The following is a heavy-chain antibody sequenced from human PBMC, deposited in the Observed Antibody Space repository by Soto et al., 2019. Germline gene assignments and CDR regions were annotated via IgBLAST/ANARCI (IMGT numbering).Heavy chain of an antibody. J-gene: IGHJ6*02. Sequence: EVQLVESGGGLAQPGGSLRLSCAASGFTFSSYWMHWVRQAPGKGLVWVSRIKSDGSSTSDADSVKGRFTISRDNAKNTVYLQMNRLRVEDTAVYYCASGLWLHDGMDVWGQGTTVSVSS. D-gene: IGHD5-18*01. CDR2: IKSDGSST. CDR3: ASGLWLHDGMDV. CDR1: GFTFSSYW. V-gene: IGHV3-74*01.